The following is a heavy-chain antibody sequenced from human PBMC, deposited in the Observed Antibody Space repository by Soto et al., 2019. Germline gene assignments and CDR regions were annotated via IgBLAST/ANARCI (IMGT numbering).Heavy chain of an antibody. J-gene: IGHJ3*02. CDR1: GGSFSGYY. Sequence: SETLSLTCAVYGGSFSGYYWSWIRQPPGKGLEWIGEINHSGSTNYNPSLKSRVTISVDTSKNQFSLKLSSVTAADTAVYYCARRLSRGTGDIAFDIWGQGTMVTVSS. CDR3: ARRLSRGTGDIAFDI. D-gene: IGHD7-27*01. V-gene: IGHV4-34*01. CDR2: INHSGST.